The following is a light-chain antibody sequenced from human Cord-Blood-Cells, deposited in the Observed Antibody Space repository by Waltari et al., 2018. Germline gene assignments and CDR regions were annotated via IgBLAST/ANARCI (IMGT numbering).Light chain of an antibody. CDR3: QQYGSSWT. Sequence: EIVLTQSPGTLSLSPGERPTLSCRASQSVSSSYLAWYQQKPGQAPRLLIYGASSRATGIPDRVSGSGSGTDFTLTISRLEPEDFAVYYCQQYGSSWTFGQGTKVEIK. CDR2: GAS. V-gene: IGKV3-20*01. CDR1: QSVSSSY. J-gene: IGKJ1*01.